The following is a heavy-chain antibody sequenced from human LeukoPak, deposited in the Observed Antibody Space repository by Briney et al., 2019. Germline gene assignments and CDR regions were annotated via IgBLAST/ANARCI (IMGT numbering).Heavy chain of an antibody. D-gene: IGHD6-13*01. Sequence: GGSLRLSCAASGFTFDDYAMHWVRQAPGKGLEWVSLISWDGGSTYYADSVKGRFTISRDNSKNTLYLQMNSLRAEDTAVYYCAKPLDSSRGDYWGQGTLVTVSS. CDR2: ISWDGGST. CDR1: GFTFDDYA. V-gene: IGHV3-43D*03. J-gene: IGHJ4*02. CDR3: AKPLDSSRGDY.